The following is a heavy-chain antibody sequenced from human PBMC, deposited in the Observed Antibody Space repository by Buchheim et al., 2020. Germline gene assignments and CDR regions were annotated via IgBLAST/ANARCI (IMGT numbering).Heavy chain of an antibody. Sequence: EVHVVESGGGLVQPGGSLRLSCAASGFIVNDYLMHWVRQAPGKGLEWVSGINIGGTKMFYADSVKGRFIIFRDNAKNMFYLQMSSLRDEDTAVYFCSRDARSGFDVWGQGTT. CDR3: SRDARSGFDV. D-gene: IGHD3-3*01. J-gene: IGHJ6*02. CDR1: GFIVNDYL. CDR2: INIGGTKM. V-gene: IGHV3-74*01.